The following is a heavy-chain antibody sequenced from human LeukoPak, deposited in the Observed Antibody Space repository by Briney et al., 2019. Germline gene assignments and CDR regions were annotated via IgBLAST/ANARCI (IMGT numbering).Heavy chain of an antibody. Sequence: GGSLRLSCAASGFTFSSYAMSWVRQAPGKGLEWVSGISGSGGRTHYADSVKGRFTISRDNARNSLYLQMNSLRAEDTALYYCAKERYDGSGAAYDNWGQGTLVTVSS. CDR3: AKERYDGSGAAYDN. CDR2: ISGSGGRT. D-gene: IGHD3-10*01. CDR1: GFTFSSYA. V-gene: IGHV3-23*01. J-gene: IGHJ4*02.